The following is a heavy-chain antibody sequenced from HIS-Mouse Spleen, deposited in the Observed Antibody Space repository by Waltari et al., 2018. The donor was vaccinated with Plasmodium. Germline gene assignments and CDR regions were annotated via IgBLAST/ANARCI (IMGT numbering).Heavy chain of an antibody. D-gene: IGHD6-19*01. CDR2: INHSGST. V-gene: IGHV4-34*01. CDR3: ARGPGYSSGWYYFDY. J-gene: IGHJ4*02. Sequence: HVQLQQWGAGLLKPSETLSLTCAVYGGSFSGYYWSWIRQPPGKGLEWIGEINHSGSTNSTPSLKSRVTISVDTSKNQFSLKLSSVTAADTAVYYCARGPGYSSGWYYFDYWGQGTLVTVSS. CDR1: GGSFSGYY.